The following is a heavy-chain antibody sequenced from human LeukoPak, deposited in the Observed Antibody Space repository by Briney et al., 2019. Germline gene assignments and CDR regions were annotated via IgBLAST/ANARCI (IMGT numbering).Heavy chain of an antibody. D-gene: IGHD4-23*01. CDR1: GGSFSGYY. Sequence: SETLSLTCAVFGGSFSGYYWSWIRQPPGKGLEWIGEINHSGSTDYNPSLKSRVTISVDTSRNQFSLKLSPVTAADTAVYYCARSQTTVVTPGSFDIWGQGTMVTVSS. J-gene: IGHJ3*02. V-gene: IGHV4-34*01. CDR3: ARSQTTVVTPGSFDI. CDR2: INHSGST.